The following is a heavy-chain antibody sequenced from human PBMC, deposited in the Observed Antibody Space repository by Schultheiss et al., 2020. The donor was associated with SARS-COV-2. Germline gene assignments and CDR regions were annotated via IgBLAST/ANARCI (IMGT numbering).Heavy chain of an antibody. Sequence: GESLKISCKGSGYSFTSYWIGWVRQMPGKGLEWMGIIYPGDSDTRYSPSFQGQVTISADKSISTAYLQWSSLKASDTAMYYCARVRSLPAAIGWFDPWGQGTLVTVSS. V-gene: IGHV5-51*01. CDR3: ARVRSLPAAIGWFDP. D-gene: IGHD2-2*01. J-gene: IGHJ5*02. CDR2: IYPGDSDT. CDR1: GYSFTSYW.